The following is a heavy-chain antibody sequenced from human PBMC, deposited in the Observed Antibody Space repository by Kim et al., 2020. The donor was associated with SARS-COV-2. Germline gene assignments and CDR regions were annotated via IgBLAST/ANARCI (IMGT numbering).Heavy chain of an antibody. CDR3: VREKGGHVVFAI. D-gene: IGHD3-10*02. CDR2: IWYDGSGK. CDR1: GFTFSSYG. J-gene: IGHJ3*02. V-gene: IGHV3-33*01. Sequence: GGSLRLSCAASGFTFSSYGMHWVRQAPGKGLEWVAIIWYDGSGKYYTDSVKGRFTISRDNSKNTVYLQMNRLRAEDTSVYYCVREKGGHVVFAIWGQGTMVTASS.